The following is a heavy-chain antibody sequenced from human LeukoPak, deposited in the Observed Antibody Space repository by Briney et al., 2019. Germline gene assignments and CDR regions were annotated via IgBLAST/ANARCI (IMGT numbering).Heavy chain of an antibody. CDR3: AKDAQRGFDYSNSLEY. Sequence: GGSLRLSCAASGFTFSHFGFHWVSQAPGKGLEWVAVIWSDGTNKYYGDSVKGRFIIQRDDSQKTVYLQMNRLRAEDTAIYYCAKDAQRGFDYSNSLEYWGQGSLVTVSS. D-gene: IGHD4-11*01. V-gene: IGHV3-33*06. CDR1: GFTFSHFG. CDR2: IWSDGTNK. J-gene: IGHJ4*02.